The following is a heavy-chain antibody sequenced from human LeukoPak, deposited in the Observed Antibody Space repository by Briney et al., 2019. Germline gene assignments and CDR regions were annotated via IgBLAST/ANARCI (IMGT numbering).Heavy chain of an antibody. D-gene: IGHD2-8*02. V-gene: IGHV3-30*02. CDR1: GFTFSSSA. J-gene: IGHJ4*02. Sequence: GGSLRLSCGASGFTFSSSAMHWVRQGPGKGLGWVAYIAHHGNNKYYADSVKGRFTISRDNSKGSLYLQMNSLRADDAAVYYCAKDGSWSCTDWGQGTLVRVSS. CDR2: IAHHGNNK. CDR3: AKDGSWSCTD.